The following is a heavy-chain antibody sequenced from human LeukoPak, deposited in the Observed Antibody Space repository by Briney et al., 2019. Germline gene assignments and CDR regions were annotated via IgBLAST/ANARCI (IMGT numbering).Heavy chain of an antibody. Sequence: SETLSLTCTVSGGSISSYYWSWIRQPPGKGLEWIGYISYSGSTYYDPSLKSRVTISADTSKNQFSLKLSSVTAADTAVYYCARLTQYYYDSSGYYYFDYWGQGTLVTVSS. CDR2: ISYSGST. D-gene: IGHD3-22*01. CDR3: ARLTQYYYDSSGYYYFDY. CDR1: GGSISSYY. J-gene: IGHJ4*02. V-gene: IGHV4-59*08.